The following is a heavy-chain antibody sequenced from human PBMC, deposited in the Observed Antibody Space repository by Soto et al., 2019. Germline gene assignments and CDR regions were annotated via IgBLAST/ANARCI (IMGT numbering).Heavy chain of an antibody. J-gene: IGHJ4*02. CDR1: GGSISSGGYY. D-gene: IGHD4-4*01. CDR3: ARVGNILQEHYFDY. CDR2: IYYSGST. V-gene: IGHV4-31*03. Sequence: SLSCTVSGGSISSGGYYWSWNRKHPGKGLEWIGYIYYSGSTYYNPSLKSRVTISVDTSKNQFSLKLSSVTAADTAVYYCARVGNILQEHYFDYWGQGTLVTVSS.